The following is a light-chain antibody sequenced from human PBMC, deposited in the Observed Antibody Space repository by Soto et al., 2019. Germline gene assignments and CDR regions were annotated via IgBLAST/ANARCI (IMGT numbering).Light chain of an antibody. Sequence: DIQMTQSPSTLSASVGDRVTITCRASESISTWLSWYQQKPGKSPKLLIYGASNLERGVPSRFSGSGSGTEDSLTFSRLQPDYFLTYYCEPCYGFSYTFGLGTRVDIK. CDR2: GAS. J-gene: IGKJ3*01. CDR1: ESISTW. CDR3: EPCYGFSYT. V-gene: IGKV1-5*01.